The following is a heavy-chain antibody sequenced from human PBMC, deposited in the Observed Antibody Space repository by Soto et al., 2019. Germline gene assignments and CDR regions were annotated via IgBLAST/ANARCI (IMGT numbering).Heavy chain of an antibody. V-gene: IGHV1-18*01. Sequence: QVQLVQSGPEVKKPGASVKVSCKASGNTFASHGFSWVRQAPGQGLEWMGWISGFNGQTNYALKFQGRVTWTTDTSTSTGDRELGSLRADEAAVYFCARVDPRGVAVDGDYCGQGTLVTVSS. J-gene: IGHJ4*02. D-gene: IGHD6-19*01. CDR3: ARVDPRGVAVDGDY. CDR2: ISGFNGQT. CDR1: GNTFASHG.